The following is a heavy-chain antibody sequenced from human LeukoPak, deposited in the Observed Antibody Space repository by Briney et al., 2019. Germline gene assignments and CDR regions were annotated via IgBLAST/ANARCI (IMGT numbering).Heavy chain of an antibody. CDR2: ISSSSSTI. V-gene: IGHV3-48*01. CDR3: ARHKRLIRSRRAGGDQDAFDI. J-gene: IGHJ3*02. D-gene: IGHD6-13*01. Sequence: GSLRLSCAASGFTFSSYSMNWVRQAPGKGLEGVSYISSSSSTIYYADSVKGRFTISRDNAKNSLYLQMNSLRAEDTAVYYCARHKRLIRSRRAGGDQDAFDIWGQGTMVTVSS. CDR1: GFTFSSYS.